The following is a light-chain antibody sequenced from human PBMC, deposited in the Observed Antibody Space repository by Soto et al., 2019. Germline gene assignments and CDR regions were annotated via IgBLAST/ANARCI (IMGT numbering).Light chain of an antibody. CDR1: QSIRSH. CDR2: GAS. V-gene: IGKV1-39*01. CDR3: KKSFSSPFS. Sequence: DIQMTQSPSSLSASVGDRVSITCRASQSIRSHLNWFQHKPGKAPKVLIYGASSLQGGVPSRFSGSGSGTYFPLTFKSLQPEDFATYYCKKSFSSPFSFAPGPKVD. J-gene: IGKJ3*01.